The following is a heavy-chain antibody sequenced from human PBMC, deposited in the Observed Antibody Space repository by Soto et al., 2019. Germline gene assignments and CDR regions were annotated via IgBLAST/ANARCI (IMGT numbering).Heavy chain of an antibody. CDR2: IYYSGST. CDR1: GVSVSSGSYY. V-gene: IGHV4-61*01. J-gene: IGHJ3*02. CDR3: ARDNVRQELFQGRDAFDI. D-gene: IGHD2-21*01. Sequence: QVQLQESGPGLVKPSETLSLTCTVSGVSVSSGSYYWSWIRQPPGKGLEWIGYIYYSGSTNYNPHLKSRVTISVDTAKNQCSLRRGSVTAADTAVYYCARDNVRQELFQGRDAFDIWGRGTMVTVSS.